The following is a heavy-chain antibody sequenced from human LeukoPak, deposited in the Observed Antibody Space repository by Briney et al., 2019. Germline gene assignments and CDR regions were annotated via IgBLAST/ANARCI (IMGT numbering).Heavy chain of an antibody. V-gene: IGHV3-30*04. CDR3: ARDQGKGYYYYGMDV. J-gene: IGHJ6*02. CDR2: ISYDGRNE. CDR1: GFTFSTYA. Sequence: GGSLRLSCADSGFTFSTYAMHWVRQAPGKGLEWVAVISYDGRNEYYADSVKGRFTISRDNSKNTLYLQMNSLSAEDTAVYYCARDQGKGYYYYGMDVWGQGTTVTVSS.